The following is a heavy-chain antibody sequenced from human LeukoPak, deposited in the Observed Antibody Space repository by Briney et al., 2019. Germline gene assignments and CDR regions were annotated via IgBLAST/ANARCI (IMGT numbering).Heavy chain of an antibody. CDR1: GFTLSSYA. D-gene: IGHD5-24*01. V-gene: IGHV3-53*01. Sequence: GGSLRLSCAASGFTLSSYAMSWVRQAPGKGLEWVSVIYSGGYTYYADSVKGRSTISRDHSKNTLYLQMDSLRAEDTAVYYCARENGYKVFDYWGQGTLVTVSS. CDR2: IYSGGYT. J-gene: IGHJ4*02. CDR3: ARENGYKVFDY.